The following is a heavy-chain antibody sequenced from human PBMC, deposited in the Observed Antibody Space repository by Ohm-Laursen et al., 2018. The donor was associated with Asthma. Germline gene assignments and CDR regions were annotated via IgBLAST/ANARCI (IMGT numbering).Heavy chain of an antibody. D-gene: IGHD3-22*01. CDR1: GFTFSSYG. CDR3: ARDLAITMTLYGMDV. Sequence: RSLRLSCAASGFTFSSYGMHWVRQAPGKGLEWVAVIWYDGSNKYYADSVKGRFTISRDNSKNTLYLQMNSLRAEDTAVYYCARDLAITMTLYGMDVWGQGTTVTVSS. V-gene: IGHV3-33*01. CDR2: IWYDGSNK. J-gene: IGHJ6*02.